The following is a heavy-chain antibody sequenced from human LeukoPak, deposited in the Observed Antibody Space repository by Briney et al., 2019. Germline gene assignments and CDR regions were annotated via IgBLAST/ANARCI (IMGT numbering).Heavy chain of an antibody. Sequence: GGSLRLSCAASGFTVSSNYMGWVRQAPGKGLEWVSVIYSGGSTYYADSVKGRFTISRDNSKNTLYLQMNSLRAEDTAVYYCARAKQWLLTYWGQGTLVTVSS. CDR1: GFTVSSNY. J-gene: IGHJ4*02. CDR2: IYSGGST. CDR3: ARAKQWLLTY. D-gene: IGHD6-19*01. V-gene: IGHV3-53*01.